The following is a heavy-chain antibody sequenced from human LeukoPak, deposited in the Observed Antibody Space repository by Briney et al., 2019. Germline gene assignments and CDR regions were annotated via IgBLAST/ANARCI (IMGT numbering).Heavy chain of an antibody. J-gene: IGHJ4*02. V-gene: IGHV1-18*04. D-gene: IGHD3-10*01. CDR3: AQITMVRGVQPGPIFDH. Sequence: ASVKVSCKASGYTFTSYGISWARQAPGQGLEWMGWISAYNGNTNYAQKLQGRVTMTTDTSTSTAYMELRSLRSDDTAVYYCAQITMVRGVQPGPIFDHWGQGTLVTVSS. CDR1: GYTFTSYG. CDR2: ISAYNGNT.